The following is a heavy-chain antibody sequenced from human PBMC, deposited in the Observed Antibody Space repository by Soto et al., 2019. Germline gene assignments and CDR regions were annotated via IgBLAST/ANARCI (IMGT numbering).Heavy chain of an antibody. D-gene: IGHD6-19*01. CDR1: GDSVSSNSAA. J-gene: IGHJ3*02. CDR2: TYYRSKWYN. Sequence: SQTLSLTCAISGDSVSSNSAAWNWSRRSPSRGLEWLGRTYYRSKWYNDYAVSVKSRITINPDTSKNQFSLQLNSVTPEDTAVYYCAREERVGSGDAFDIWGQGTMVTVSS. V-gene: IGHV6-1*01. CDR3: AREERVGSGDAFDI.